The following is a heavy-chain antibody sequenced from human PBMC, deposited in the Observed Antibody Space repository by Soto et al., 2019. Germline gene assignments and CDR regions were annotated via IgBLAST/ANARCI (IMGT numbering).Heavy chain of an antibody. V-gene: IGHV1-69*01. CDR1: GGTFSNYT. Sequence: QVQLVQSGAEVKKPGSSVKVFCKASGGTFSNYTISWVRQDPGQGLEWMGGIIPVFGTTDYERKFQGRVTITADGSTSTAYMKLSSLRSADTAVYYCASSSPYIVVRKPTGNQDYYGMDVWGQGTTVTVSS. D-gene: IGHD2-2*01. J-gene: IGHJ6*02. CDR3: ASSSPYIVVRKPTGNQDYYGMDV. CDR2: IIPVFGTT.